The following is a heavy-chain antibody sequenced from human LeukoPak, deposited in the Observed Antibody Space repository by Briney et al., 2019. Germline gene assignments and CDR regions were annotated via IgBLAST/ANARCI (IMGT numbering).Heavy chain of an antibody. CDR2: INHSGST. V-gene: IGHV4-34*01. CDR1: GGSFSGYY. D-gene: IGHD3-16*02. CDR3: ARGVPMITFGGVIATGGTNWFDP. J-gene: IGHJ5*02. Sequence: SETLSLTCAAYGGSFSGYYWSWIRQPPGKGLEWIGEINHSGSTNYNPSLKSRVTISVDTSKNQFSLKLSSVTAADTAVYYCARGVPMITFGGVIATGGTNWFDPWGQGTLVTVSS.